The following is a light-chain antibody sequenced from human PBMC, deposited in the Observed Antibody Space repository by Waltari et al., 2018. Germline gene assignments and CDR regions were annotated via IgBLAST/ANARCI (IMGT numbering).Light chain of an antibody. CDR3: ASWDDSPTGRWV. Sequence: QTVLTQPPSTSGAPGQTVPIPCSGTQSNVADNVVNLFQQFPGAVPRLLLYRNDQRPSGVPDRFSGSKSGTSASLAISGLRSEDEADYFCASWDDSPTGRWVFGGGTKVTVL. V-gene: IGLV1-44*01. J-gene: IGLJ3*02. CDR2: RND. CDR1: QSNVADNV.